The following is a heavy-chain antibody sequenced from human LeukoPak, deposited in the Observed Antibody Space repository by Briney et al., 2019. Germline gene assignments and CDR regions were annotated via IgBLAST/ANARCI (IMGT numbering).Heavy chain of an antibody. V-gene: IGHV3-23*01. CDR1: GFTFSSYA. CDR3: AKSYYGSGSYDDY. CDR2: ISGSGGST. Sequence: PGGSLRLSCAASGFTFSSYAMSWVRQAPGKGREWVSAISGSGGSTYYADSVKGRFTISRDNSKNTLYLQMNSLRAEDTAVYYCAKSYYGSGSYDDYWGQGTLVTVSS. D-gene: IGHD3-10*01. J-gene: IGHJ4*02.